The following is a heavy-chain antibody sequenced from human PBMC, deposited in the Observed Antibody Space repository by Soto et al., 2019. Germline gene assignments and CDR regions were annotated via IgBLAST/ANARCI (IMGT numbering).Heavy chain of an antibody. CDR3: ALRRSDCNSTSCYFSFDY. CDR2: IYWDDDK. CDR1: GFSLSTSGVG. Sequence: SGPTLVNPIQTLTLTCTFSGFSLSTSGVGVGWIRQPPGKALEWFGIIYWDDDKRYSPSLKSRLTITKDTSKNQVGLTMTNMEPVNTATYYSALRRSDCNSTSCYFSFDYWGQGTQVTVSS. V-gene: IGHV2-5*02. D-gene: IGHD2-2*01. J-gene: IGHJ4*02.